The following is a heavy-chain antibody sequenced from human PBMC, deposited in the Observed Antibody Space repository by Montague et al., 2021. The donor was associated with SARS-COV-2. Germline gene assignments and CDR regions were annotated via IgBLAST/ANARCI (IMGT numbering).Heavy chain of an antibody. CDR3: ARLLRSCTNGVCRTYYYYAMDV. D-gene: IGHD2-8*01. CDR1: GGSISGYY. J-gene: IGHJ6*02. CDR2: IYYSGST. V-gene: IGHV4-59*01. Sequence: SETRSLTCTVSGGSISGYYWSWIRQPPGKGLEWIGYIYYSGSTKXNPLLESRVTVSVDRSKNQVYLKLSSVTAADTAVYYCARLLRSCTNGVCRTYYYYAMDVWGQGATVTVSS.